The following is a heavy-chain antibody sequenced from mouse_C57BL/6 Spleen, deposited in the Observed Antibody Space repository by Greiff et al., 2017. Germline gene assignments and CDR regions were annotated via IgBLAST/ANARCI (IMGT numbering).Heavy chain of an antibody. CDR2: IDPSDSYT. J-gene: IGHJ2*01. D-gene: IGHD2-3*01. Sequence: QVQLQQPGAELVMPGASVKLSCKASGYTFTSYWMHWVKQRPGQGLEWIGEIDPSDSYTNYNQKFKGKSTVTVDKSSSTAYMQLSSLTSEDSAVYYCARRGLLPIYYFDYWGQGTTLTVSS. V-gene: IGHV1-69*01. CDR1: GYTFTSYW. CDR3: ARRGLLPIYYFDY.